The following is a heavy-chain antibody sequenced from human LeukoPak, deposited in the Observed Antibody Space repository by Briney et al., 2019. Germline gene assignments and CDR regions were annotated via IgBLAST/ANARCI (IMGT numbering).Heavy chain of an antibody. J-gene: IGHJ6*03. D-gene: IGHD3-22*01. V-gene: IGHV1-69*13. Sequence: ASVKVSCKASGGTFSSYAISWVRQAPGQGLEWMGGIIPIFGTANYAQKFQGRVTITADESTSTAYMELSSLRSEDTAVYYCARSTSDSSGYYYYYYYMDVWGKGTTVTISS. CDR1: GGTFSSYA. CDR3: ARSTSDSSGYYYYYYYMDV. CDR2: IIPIFGTA.